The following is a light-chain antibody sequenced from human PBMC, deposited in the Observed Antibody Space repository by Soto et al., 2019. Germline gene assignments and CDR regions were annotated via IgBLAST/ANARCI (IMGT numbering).Light chain of an antibody. CDR2: GAS. J-gene: IGKJ1*01. Sequence: EIMLTQSPGTLSLSPGERATLSCRASQSVSSSYLAWYQQKPGQAPRLLIYGASSRATGIPDRFSGSGSGTDFTLTISRLEPEDFAVYYCQQYGSTFRTFGQGTKV. CDR1: QSVSSSY. V-gene: IGKV3-20*01. CDR3: QQYGSTFRT.